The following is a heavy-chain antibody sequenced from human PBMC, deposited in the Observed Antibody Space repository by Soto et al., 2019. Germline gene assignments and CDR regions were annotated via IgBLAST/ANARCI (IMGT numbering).Heavy chain of an antibody. J-gene: IGHJ3*02. CDR3: ARDRSDSSRADSFDI. V-gene: IGHV3-53*01. Sequence: GGSLRLSCAVSGFSASDNYMSWVRQAPGKGLEWVSVIYRGDATYYADSVKGRFTISRDNSKNTVYLQMNSLRAEDTAVYYCARDRSDSSRADSFDIWGQGTMVTVSS. D-gene: IGHD6-25*01. CDR1: GFSASDNY. CDR2: IYRGDAT.